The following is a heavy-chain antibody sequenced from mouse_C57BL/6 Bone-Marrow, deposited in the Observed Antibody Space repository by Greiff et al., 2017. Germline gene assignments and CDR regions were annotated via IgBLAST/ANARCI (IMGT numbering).Heavy chain of an antibody. CDR3: AREGYYGSSYDY. V-gene: IGHV1-81*01. Sequence: VQLVESGAELARPGASVKLSCKASGYTFTSYGISWVKQRTGQGLEWIGEIYPRSGNTNYNEKFKGKATLTADKSSSTAYMELRSLTSDDSAVDFCAREGYYGSSYDYWGQGTTLTVSS. CDR1: GYTFTSYG. CDR2: IYPRSGNT. D-gene: IGHD1-1*01. J-gene: IGHJ2*01.